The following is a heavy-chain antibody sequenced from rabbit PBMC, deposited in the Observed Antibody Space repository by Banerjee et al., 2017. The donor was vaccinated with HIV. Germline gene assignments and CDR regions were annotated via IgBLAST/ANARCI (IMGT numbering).Heavy chain of an antibody. J-gene: IGHJ3*01. V-gene: IGHV1S40*01. D-gene: IGHD7-1*01. CDR1: GFDFISNA. CDR3: ARELADYTGYNYATRLDL. CDR2: IYSGSSGRP. Sequence: QSLEESGGDLVKPGASLTLTCTASGFDFISNAMCWVRQAPGKGLEWIACIYSGSSGRPYYASWAKGRFTISKASSTTVTLQMTSLTAADTATYFCARELADYTGYNYATRLDLWAQGPSSPS.